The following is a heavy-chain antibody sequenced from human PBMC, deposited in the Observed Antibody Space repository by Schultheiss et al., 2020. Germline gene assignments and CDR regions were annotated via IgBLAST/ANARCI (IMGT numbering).Heavy chain of an antibody. V-gene: IGHV4-34*01. CDR3: ARGTSTPYYFDY. CDR1: GGSFSGYY. J-gene: IGHJ4*02. CDR2: INHSGST. Sequence: AETLSLTCAVYGGSFSGYYWSWIRQPPGKGLEWIGEINHSGSTNYNPSLKSRVTISVDTSKNQFSLQLNSVTPEDTAVYYCARGTSTPYYFDYWGQGTLVTVSS.